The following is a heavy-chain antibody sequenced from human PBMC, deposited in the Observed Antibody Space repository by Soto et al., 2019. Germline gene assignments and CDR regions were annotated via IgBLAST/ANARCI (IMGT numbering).Heavy chain of an antibody. D-gene: IGHD6-13*01. CDR2: FGGSGGGT. J-gene: IGHJ4*02. Sequence: GGSLRLSCAASGFTFSSYGMHWVRQAPGKGLEWVSTFGGSGGGTYYADSVKGRFTISRDNSKNTLYLQMNSLRAEDTAVYYCARSWYRNDYWGQGTRVTVSS. CDR1: GFTFSSYG. CDR3: ARSWYRNDY. V-gene: IGHV3-23*01.